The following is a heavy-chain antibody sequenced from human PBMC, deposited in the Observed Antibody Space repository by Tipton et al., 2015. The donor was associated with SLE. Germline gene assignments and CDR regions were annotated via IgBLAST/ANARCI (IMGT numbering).Heavy chain of an antibody. V-gene: IGHV4-38-2*02. J-gene: IGHJ4*02. CDR2: IYRSGTA. Sequence: TLSLTCSVSSYSIYNGFYWGWIRQSPGKGLEWIGSIYRSGTAYYNPSLKSRVTMSVDTSKNQFSLKLTSVTAADTAVYYCARDPYDSWSGYQATFDYWGQGTLVTVSP. D-gene: IGHD3-3*01. CDR1: SYSIYNGFY. CDR3: ARDPYDSWSGYQATFDY.